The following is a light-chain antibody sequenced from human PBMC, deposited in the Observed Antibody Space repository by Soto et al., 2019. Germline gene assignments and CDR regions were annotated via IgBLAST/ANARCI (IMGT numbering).Light chain of an antibody. CDR3: QQYMSSVT. J-gene: IGKJ1*01. V-gene: IGKV3-20*01. CDR2: GAS. CDR1: QSVDTTF. Sequence: EIVLTQSPGSLSFSPGQRATLSCRASQSVDTTFFAWYQKKPGQAPRLLIYGASKRTTGIPDRFSGSGSGTDFTLIISRLEHEDFEVYYCQQYMSSVTFGQGTKVEIK.